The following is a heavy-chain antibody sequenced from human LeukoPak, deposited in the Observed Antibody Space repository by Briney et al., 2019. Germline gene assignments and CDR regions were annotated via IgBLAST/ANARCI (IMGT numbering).Heavy chain of an antibody. D-gene: IGHD1-26*01. V-gene: IGHV4-31*03. CDR2: IYYSGST. J-gene: IGHJ4*03. CDR3: ARGSYVGPTSGYFDY. CDR1: GGSISSGGYN. Sequence: SETLSLTCTVSGGSISSGGYNWSWIRQHPGKGLECIGYIYYSGSTYYNPSLKSRVTISVDTSKNQFSLKLSSVTAADTAVYYCARGSYVGPTSGYFDYWGKGPWSPSPQ.